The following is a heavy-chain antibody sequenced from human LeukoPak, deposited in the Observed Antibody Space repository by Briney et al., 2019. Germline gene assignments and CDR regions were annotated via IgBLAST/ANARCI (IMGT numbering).Heavy chain of an antibody. Sequence: ASVKVSCKASGYTFTGYYIHWVRQAPGQGLEWMGWMNPNSGGTNYAHKFQGRVTMTRDTSISTAYMELSRLRSDDTAVYYCARDSHPRDSGYFYSFDYWGQGTLVTVSS. CDR2: MNPNSGGT. CDR3: ARDSHPRDSGYFYSFDY. D-gene: IGHD3-22*01. J-gene: IGHJ4*02. CDR1: GYTFTGYY. V-gene: IGHV1-2*07.